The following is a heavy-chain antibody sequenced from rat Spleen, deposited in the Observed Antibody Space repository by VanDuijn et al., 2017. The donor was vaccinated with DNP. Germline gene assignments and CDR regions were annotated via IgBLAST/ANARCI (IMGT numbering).Heavy chain of an antibody. CDR2: ICYSGST. CDR3: ARRKIGPHYFDY. CDR1: GYSITSNY. Sequence: EVQLQESGPGLVKPSQSLSLTCSVTGYSITSNYWGWIRKFPGNKMEWIGHICYSGSTTYNPSIKSRISITRDTSKNTFFLQLSSVSSEDTATYYCARRKIGPHYFDYWGQGVMVTVSS. V-gene: IGHV3-1*01. J-gene: IGHJ2*01. D-gene: IGHD1-5*01.